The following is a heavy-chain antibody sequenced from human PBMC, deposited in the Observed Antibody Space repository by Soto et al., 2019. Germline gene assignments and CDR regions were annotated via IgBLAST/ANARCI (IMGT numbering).Heavy chain of an antibody. V-gene: IGHV3-30*19. Sequence: QVQLVESGGGVVQPGTSLRLSCVGSGFTFRSYVIHWVRQAPGKGLEWVALTSYDGSNKYYDASVKGRFTISRDNSRNKVDLQMDSLRLEDTALYYCARWGTTGGLDVWGQGTLVSVSS. D-gene: IGHD3-16*01. J-gene: IGHJ4*02. CDR1: GFTFRSYV. CDR2: TSYDGSNK. CDR3: ARWGTTGGLDV.